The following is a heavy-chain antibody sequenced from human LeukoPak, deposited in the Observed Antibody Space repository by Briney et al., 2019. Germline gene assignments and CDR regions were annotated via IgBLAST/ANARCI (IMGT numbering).Heavy chain of an antibody. V-gene: IGHV3-23*01. CDR3: PKTGYDILTGYDSWFDP. CDR2: ISGSGGST. Sequence: PGGSLRLSCAASGFTFSSYAMSWVRQAPGKGLEWVSAISGSGGSTYYADSVKGRFTISRDNSKNTLYLQMNSLRAEDTAVYYKPKTGYDILTGYDSWFDPWGQGTLVTVSS. CDR1: GFTFSSYA. J-gene: IGHJ5*02. D-gene: IGHD3-9*01.